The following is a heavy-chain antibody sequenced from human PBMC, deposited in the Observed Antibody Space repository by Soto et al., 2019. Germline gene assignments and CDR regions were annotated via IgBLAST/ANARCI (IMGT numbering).Heavy chain of an antibody. J-gene: IGHJ6*02. D-gene: IGHD5-18*01. Sequence: EVQLVESGGGLVQPGGSLRLTCAASGFTFSDHYMDWVRQAPGKGPEWVGRSRNRANSYTTEYAASVKGRFTISRDGSQNSLLLQMTSLQTEDTAVYYCARGPSRLQAPYYYYPMDVWGQGTTVTVSS. CDR3: ARGPSRLQAPYYYYPMDV. CDR2: SRNRANSYTT. V-gene: IGHV3-72*01. CDR1: GFTFSDHY.